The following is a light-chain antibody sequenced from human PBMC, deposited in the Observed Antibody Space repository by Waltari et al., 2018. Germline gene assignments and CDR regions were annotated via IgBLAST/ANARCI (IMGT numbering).Light chain of an antibody. CDR3: QKYNSAPWT. CDR2: TAS. CDR1: QGIGNY. V-gene: IGKV1-27*01. J-gene: IGKJ1*01. Sequence: DIQMTQSPSSLSASVGDRVTLTCRASQGIGNYLAWYQQKPGKAPKLLIYTASTLQSGVSSRFRGSGSGTEFTLTISSLQPEDVATYYCQKYNSAPWTFGQGTKVEIK.